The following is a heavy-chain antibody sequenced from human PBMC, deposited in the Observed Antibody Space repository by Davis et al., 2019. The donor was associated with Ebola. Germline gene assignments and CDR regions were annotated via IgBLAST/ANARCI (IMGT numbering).Heavy chain of an antibody. J-gene: IGHJ6*03. CDR2: ISGSSTFI. CDR1: GFTFSSYS. D-gene: IGHD3-10*01. CDR3: ARVGASGADMDV. V-gene: IGHV3-21*01. Sequence: PGGSLRLSCEASGFTFSSYSMNWVRQAPGKGLEWVSIISGSSTFIYYADSVEGRFTISRADANNSLHLQMNSLRAEDSALYYCARVGASGADMDVWGKGTTVTVSS.